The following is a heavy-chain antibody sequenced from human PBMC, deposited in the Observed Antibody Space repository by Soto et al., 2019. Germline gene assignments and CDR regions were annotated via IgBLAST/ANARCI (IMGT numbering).Heavy chain of an antibody. V-gene: IGHV3-23*01. CDR3: AKEIPNYAPFDS. D-gene: IGHD1-7*01. J-gene: IGHJ4*02. CDR1: GFTFSSNV. Sequence: GGSLRLSCVASGFTFSSNVMNWVRQAPGKGLEWVSSISDTGTYYADSVRGRFTISRDTSKNTLFLQMNSLRDDDSVVYYCAKEIPNYAPFDSWGQGTLVTVSS. CDR2: ISDTGT.